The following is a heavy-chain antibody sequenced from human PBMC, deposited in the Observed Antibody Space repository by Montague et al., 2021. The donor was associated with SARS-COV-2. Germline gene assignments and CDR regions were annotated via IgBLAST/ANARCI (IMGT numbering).Heavy chain of an antibody. CDR2: ITWSGST. D-gene: IGHD5-12*01. J-gene: IGHJ6*02. Sequence: SETLSLTCTVSGGSISSTSYYWGWLRQPPGQGLEWIGSITWSGSTYHKSSLKSRVTISVDTSKNQFSLRLSSVTAADTAVYFCARTTYVDLATIYYYVMDDWGQGTTVTVSS. V-gene: IGHV4-39*01. CDR3: ARTTYVDLATIYYYVMDD. CDR1: GGSISSTSYY.